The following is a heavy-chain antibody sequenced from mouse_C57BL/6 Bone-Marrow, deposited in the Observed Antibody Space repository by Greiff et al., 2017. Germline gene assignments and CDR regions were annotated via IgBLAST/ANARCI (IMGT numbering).Heavy chain of an antibody. CDR1: GYTFTSYW. Sequence: VQLQQSGAELVMPGASVKLSCKASGYTFTSYWMPWVKQRPGQGLEWIGEINPSDSYTNYNQKFKGKSTLTVDKSSSTAYMELISLTSEYSAVYYCARYGYGSPFDYWGQGTTLTVSS. J-gene: IGHJ2*01. CDR3: ARYGYGSPFDY. V-gene: IGHV1-69*01. CDR2: INPSDSYT. D-gene: IGHD1-1*01.